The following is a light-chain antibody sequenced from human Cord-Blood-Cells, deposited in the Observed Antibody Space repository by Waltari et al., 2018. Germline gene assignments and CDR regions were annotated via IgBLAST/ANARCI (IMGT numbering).Light chain of an antibody. Sequence: QSALTQPASVSGSPGQSITLSCTGTSSDVGSYNLFACYPQPPGKAPKLMIYEGSKRPAGVSNRFSGLKSGNRASLTIAWLQAEDEADYDCCSYAGSSTFVVFGGGTKLTVL. CDR2: EGS. CDR1: SSDVGSYNL. CDR3: CSYAGSSTFVV. V-gene: IGLV2-23*03. J-gene: IGLJ2*01.